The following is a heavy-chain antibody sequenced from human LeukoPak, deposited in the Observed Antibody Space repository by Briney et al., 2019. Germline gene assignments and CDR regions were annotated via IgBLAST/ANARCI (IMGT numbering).Heavy chain of an antibody. CDR1: GYTFTGYY. Sequence: GASVKVSCKASGYTFTGYYMHWVRQAPGQGLEWMGWINPNSGGTNYAQKFQGRVTMTRDTSISTAYMELSRLRSDDTAVYYCARESLGIGTGFVIWGQGTMVTVSS. CDR3: ARESLGIGTGFVI. V-gene: IGHV1-2*02. CDR2: INPNSGGT. J-gene: IGHJ3*02. D-gene: IGHD7-27*01.